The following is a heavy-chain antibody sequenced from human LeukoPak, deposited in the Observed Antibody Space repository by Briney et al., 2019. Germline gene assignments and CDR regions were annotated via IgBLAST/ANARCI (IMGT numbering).Heavy chain of an antibody. J-gene: IGHJ6*03. Sequence: SQTLSLTCTVSGGSISSGDYYWSWIRQPPGKGLEWIGYIYYSGSTYYNPSLKSRVTISVDTSKNQFSPKLSSVTAADTAVYYCAAKYCSGGSCYRGYMGVWGKGTTVTVSS. CDR1: GGSISSGDYY. V-gene: IGHV4-30-4*01. D-gene: IGHD2-15*01. CDR3: AAKYCSGGSCYRGYMGV. CDR2: IYYSGST.